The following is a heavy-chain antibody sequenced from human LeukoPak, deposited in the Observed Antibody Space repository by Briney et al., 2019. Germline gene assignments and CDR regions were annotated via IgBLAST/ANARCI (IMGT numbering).Heavy chain of an antibody. D-gene: IGHD3-10*01. J-gene: IGHJ1*01. V-gene: IGHV3-7*01. CDR3: ARDVSVKGPPFQH. CDR1: EFTFSNYW. Sequence: GGSLRLSCAASEFTFSNYWMNWVRQVPGKGLEWVANIKQDGSEKYYVDSVKGRFTISRDNAKNSLYLQMNSLRAEDTAVYYCARDVSVKGPPFQHWGQGTLVTVSS. CDR2: IKQDGSEK.